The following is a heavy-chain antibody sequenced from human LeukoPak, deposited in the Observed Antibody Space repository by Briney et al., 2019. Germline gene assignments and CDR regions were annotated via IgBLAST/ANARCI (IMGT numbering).Heavy chain of an antibody. V-gene: IGHV3-73*01. CDR3: AKENWVYNWKYDSSGSGINY. CDR1: GFTFSGSA. D-gene: IGHD3-22*01. J-gene: IGHJ4*02. Sequence: PGGSLRLSCAASGFTFSGSAMHWVRQASGKGLEWVGRIRSKANSYATAYAASVKGRFTISRDDSKNTAYLQMNRLRAGDTAVYYCAKENWVYNWKYDSSGSGINYWGQGTLVTVSS. CDR2: IRSKANSYAT.